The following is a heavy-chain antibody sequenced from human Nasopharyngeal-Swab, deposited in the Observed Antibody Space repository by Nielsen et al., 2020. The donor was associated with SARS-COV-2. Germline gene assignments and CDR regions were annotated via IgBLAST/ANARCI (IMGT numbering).Heavy chain of an antibody. Sequence: SVKVSCKTSGGTFSSYGISWVRQAPGEGLEWMGGIIPVLPITRYAQKFRDRVSITADTSTSTAYMELSSLRSEDTATYYCARGGWLRRDYYYVYYYMDVWGKGTTVTVSS. V-gene: IGHV1-69*10. CDR1: GGTFSSYG. J-gene: IGHJ6*03. D-gene: IGHD5-24*01. CDR2: IIPVLPIT. CDR3: ARGGWLRRDYYYVYYYMDV.